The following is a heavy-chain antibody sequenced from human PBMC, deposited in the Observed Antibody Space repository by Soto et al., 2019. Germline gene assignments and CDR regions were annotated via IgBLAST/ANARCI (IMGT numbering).Heavy chain of an antibody. V-gene: IGHV1-8*01. CDR1: GYTFTSYD. J-gene: IGHJ4*02. CDR2: MNPNTGNS. Sequence: ASVKVSCKASGYTFTSYDIYWVRQATGQGLEWMGWMNPNTGNSGYAQKFQGRVTVTSDTSINTVYMELSSLRPEDTAVYYCARRAETNGWNGFGADKYYFDFWGQGTQVTVSS. D-gene: IGHD1-1*01. CDR3: ARRAETNGWNGFGADKYYFDF.